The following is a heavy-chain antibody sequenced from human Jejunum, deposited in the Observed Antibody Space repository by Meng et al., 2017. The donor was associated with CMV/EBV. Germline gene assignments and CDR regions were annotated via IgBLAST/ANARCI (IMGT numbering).Heavy chain of an antibody. Sequence: GFNLGSYGMAWGRQAPGKGLEWVASMKEDGSEIQYVDSVKGRFTISRDNAKNSLYLQMNTLRVEDTALYYCARGEYELLFGAFDIWGQGTGVTVSS. CDR3: ARGEYELLFGAFDI. J-gene: IGHJ3*02. D-gene: IGHD3-10*01. V-gene: IGHV3-7*01. CDR1: GFNLGSYG. CDR2: MKEDGSEI.